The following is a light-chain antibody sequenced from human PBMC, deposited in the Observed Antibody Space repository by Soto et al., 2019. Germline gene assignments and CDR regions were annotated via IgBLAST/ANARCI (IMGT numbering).Light chain of an antibody. CDR2: GAS. CDR1: RSVSSSY. CDR3: HQYGSSVYT. Sequence: EIVLTQSPGTLSLSPGERATLSCRASRSVSSSYLAWYQQKPGQAPRLLIYGASSRATGIPDRFSGSGSGTDFTLTISRLEPEDFAVYYCHQYGSSVYTFGQGTNLEIK. V-gene: IGKV3-20*01. J-gene: IGKJ2*01.